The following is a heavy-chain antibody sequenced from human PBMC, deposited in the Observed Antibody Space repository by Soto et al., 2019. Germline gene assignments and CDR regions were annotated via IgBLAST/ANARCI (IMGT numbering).Heavy chain of an antibody. D-gene: IGHD6-13*01. CDR3: AKAIAASNYFDY. CDR1: AFTLTTVV. CDR2: NTGRGGNT. V-gene: IGHV3-23*01. J-gene: IGHJ4*02. Sequence: PGGSMRLSSPPSAFTLTTVVMACVRQGPGKGVGWIAVNTGRGGNTFYAGSVKSRFTISRDNSKNTLYLQMNTLRTEDMAVYYCAKAIAASNYFDYWGQGTLVTVSS.